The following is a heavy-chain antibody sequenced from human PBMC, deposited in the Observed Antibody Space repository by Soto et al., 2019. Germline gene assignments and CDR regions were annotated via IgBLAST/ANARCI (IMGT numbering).Heavy chain of an antibody. Sequence: ASVKVSCKASGYTFTSYAMHWVRQAPGQRLEWMGWINAGNGNTKYSQKFQGRVTITRDTSASTAYMELSSLRSEDTAVYYCAREEGAICGGSCYPYYYYMDVWGKGTTVTV. CDR1: GYTFTSYA. V-gene: IGHV1-3*01. D-gene: IGHD2-15*01. CDR2: INAGNGNT. J-gene: IGHJ6*03. CDR3: AREEGAICGGSCYPYYYYMDV.